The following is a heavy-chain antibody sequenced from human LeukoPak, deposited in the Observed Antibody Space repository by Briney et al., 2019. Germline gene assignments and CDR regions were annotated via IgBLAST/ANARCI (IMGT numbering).Heavy chain of an antibody. D-gene: IGHD5-24*01. Sequence: SVKVSCKASGGTFSSCTISWVRQAPGQGLEWMGRIIPILGIANYAQKFQGRVTITADKSTSTAYMELSSLRSEDTAVYYCAALVREEFLEMATFSPQIDYWGQGTLVTVSS. CDR1: GGTFSSCT. CDR2: IIPILGIA. V-gene: IGHV1-69*02. CDR3: AALVREEFLEMATFSPQIDY. J-gene: IGHJ4*02.